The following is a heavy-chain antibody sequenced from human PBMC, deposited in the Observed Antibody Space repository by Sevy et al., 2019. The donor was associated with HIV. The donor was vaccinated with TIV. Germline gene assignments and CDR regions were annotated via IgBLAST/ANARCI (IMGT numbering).Heavy chain of an antibody. CDR1: GFMFSNYW. CDR3: ARDCSSTACPWGMDV. J-gene: IGHJ6*02. D-gene: IGHD2-2*01. V-gene: IGHV3-7*03. CDR2: IKRDGSEK. Sequence: GESLKISCVASGFMFSNYWMSWVRQAPGKGLEWVANIKRDGSEKYDVASVKGRFTISRDNAKNSLYLQMNSLRVEVTAVYYCARDCSSTACPWGMDVWGPGTTVTVSS.